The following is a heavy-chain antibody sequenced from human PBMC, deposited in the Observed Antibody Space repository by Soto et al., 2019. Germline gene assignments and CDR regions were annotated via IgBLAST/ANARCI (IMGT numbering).Heavy chain of an antibody. CDR3: ARHGYSNYVSYYYYGMDV. CDR1: GYSFTSYW. CDR2: IYPGDSDT. Sequence: PGESLKISCKGSGYSFTSYWIGWVRQMPGKGLEWMGIIYPGDSDTRYSPSFQGQVTISADKSISTAYLQWSSLKASDTAMYYCARHGYSNYVSYYYYGMDVPGQLTTVTVSS. J-gene: IGHJ6*02. D-gene: IGHD4-4*01. V-gene: IGHV5-51*01.